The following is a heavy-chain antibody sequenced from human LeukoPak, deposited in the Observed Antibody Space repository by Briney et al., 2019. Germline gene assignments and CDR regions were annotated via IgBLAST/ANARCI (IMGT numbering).Heavy chain of an antibody. CDR1: GFTFTSFG. D-gene: IGHD6-6*01. CDR3: ARDLVQYSSSD. Sequence: ASVKVSCKTSGFTFTSFGISWVRQAPGQGLEWMGWISGYNRKTTYAPKFQDRITLTTDTSTRTVYMEVRSLRSDDTAMYYCARDLVQYSSSDWGQGTLITVSS. J-gene: IGHJ4*02. CDR2: ISGYNRKT. V-gene: IGHV1-18*01.